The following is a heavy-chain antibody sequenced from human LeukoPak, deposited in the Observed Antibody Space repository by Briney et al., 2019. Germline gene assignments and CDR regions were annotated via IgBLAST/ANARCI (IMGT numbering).Heavy chain of an antibody. CDR3: ARVGYYDSSGHYEY. CDR2: VNPNSGGT. Sequence: ASVTVSCKASGYTFTDYYIHWVRQAPGRGLEWMGRVNPNSGGTDYAQKFQSRVIMTRDTSISTAYMELSRLRSDDTAVYYCARVGYYDSSGHYEYWGQGTLVTVSS. CDR1: GYTFTDYY. D-gene: IGHD3-22*01. J-gene: IGHJ4*02. V-gene: IGHV1-2*06.